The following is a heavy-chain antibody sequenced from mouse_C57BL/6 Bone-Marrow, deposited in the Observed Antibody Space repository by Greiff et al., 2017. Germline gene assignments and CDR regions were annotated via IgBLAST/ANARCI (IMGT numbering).Heavy chain of an antibody. CDR2: IDPENGDT. Sequence: VQLQQSGAELVRPGASVKLSCTASGFNIKDDYMHWVQPRPEQGLEWIGWIDPENGDTEYASKFQGKATITADTSSNTAYLQLSSLTSEDTAVYYCTTAAYGYDGVAYWGQGTLVTVSA. CDR1: GFNIKDDY. CDR3: TTAAYGYDGVAY. D-gene: IGHD2-2*01. V-gene: IGHV14-4*01. J-gene: IGHJ3*01.